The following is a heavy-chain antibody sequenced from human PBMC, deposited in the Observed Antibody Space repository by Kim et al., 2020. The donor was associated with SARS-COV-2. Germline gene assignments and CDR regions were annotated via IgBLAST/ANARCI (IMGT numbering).Heavy chain of an antibody. J-gene: IGHJ5*02. D-gene: IGHD3-3*01. V-gene: IGHV3-23*01. CDR2: ITDDGHNA. CDR3: AGGIYDT. Sequence: GGSLRLSCAASGDTFNIHGMSWVRQAPGKGLEWVSTITDDGHNAYYAESVKGRFTFSRDNSKNTLFLQLSSLRVEDTAVYYCAGGIYDTWGQGTPLIVSS. CDR1: GDTFNIHG.